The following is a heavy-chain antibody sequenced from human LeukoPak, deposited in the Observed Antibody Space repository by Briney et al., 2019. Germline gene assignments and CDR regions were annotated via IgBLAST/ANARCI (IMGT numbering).Heavy chain of an antibody. V-gene: IGHV3-48*03. J-gene: IGHJ4*02. CDR1: GFTFSSYA. CDR2: ISSGGTTI. CDR3: VREGYSVSFDY. Sequence: GGSLRLSCAASGFTFSSYAMSWVRQAPGKGLEWVSYISSGGTTIYYADSVKGRFTISRDNAKNSLYLQMNSLRAEDTGVYYCVREGYSVSFDYWGQGTLVTVSS. D-gene: IGHD2-21*01.